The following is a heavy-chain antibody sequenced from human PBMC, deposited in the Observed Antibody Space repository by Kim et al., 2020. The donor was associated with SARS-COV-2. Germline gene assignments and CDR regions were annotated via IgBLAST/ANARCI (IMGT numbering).Heavy chain of an antibody. CDR2: ISYDGSNK. V-gene: IGHV3-30*04. Sequence: GGSLRLSCAASGFTFSSYAMHWVRQAPGKGLEWVAVISYDGSNKYYADSVKGRFTISRDNSKNTLYLQMNSLRAEDTAVYYCARDGYSSGRTSANYYGMDVWGQGTTVTVSS. D-gene: IGHD6-19*01. J-gene: IGHJ6*02. CDR1: GFTFSSYA. CDR3: ARDGYSSGRTSANYYGMDV.